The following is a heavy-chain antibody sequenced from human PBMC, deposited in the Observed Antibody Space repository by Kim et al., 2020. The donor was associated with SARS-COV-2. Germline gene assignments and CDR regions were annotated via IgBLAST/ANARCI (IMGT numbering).Heavy chain of an antibody. V-gene: IGHV4-38-2*02. CDR1: GYSISSGYY. Sequence: SETLSLTCTVSGYSISSGYYWGWIRQPPGKGLEWIGSIYHSGSTYYNPSLKSRVTISVDTSKNQFSLKLSSVTAADTAVYYCARAGGYYDFWSVPRGFDPWGQGTLVTVSS. CDR2: IYHSGST. J-gene: IGHJ5*02. CDR3: ARAGGYYDFWSVPRGFDP. D-gene: IGHD3-3*01.